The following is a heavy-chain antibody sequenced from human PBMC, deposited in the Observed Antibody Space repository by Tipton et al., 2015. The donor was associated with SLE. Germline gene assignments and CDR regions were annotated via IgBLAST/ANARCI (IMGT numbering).Heavy chain of an antibody. CDR1: GGSITSGSYY. Sequence: TLSLTCTVSGGSITSGSYYWAWIRQPAGKGLEWIGYIYYSGSTNYNPSLKSRVTISVDTSKNQFSLKLSSVTAADTAVYYCAREGRYPYYYYYMDVWGKGTTVTVSS. D-gene: IGHD2-2*01. J-gene: IGHJ6*03. V-gene: IGHV4-61*10. CDR3: AREGRYPYYYYYMDV. CDR2: IYYSGST.